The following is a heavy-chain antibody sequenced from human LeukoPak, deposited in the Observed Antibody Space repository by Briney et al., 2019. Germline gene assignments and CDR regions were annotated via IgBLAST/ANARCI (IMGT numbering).Heavy chain of an antibody. J-gene: IGHJ3*02. D-gene: IGHD3-10*01. CDR2: INHSGST. V-gene: IGHV4-34*01. CDR3: ARKGSYANAFDI. Sequence: SETLSLTCAVYGGSFSGYYWSWIRQPPGKGLEWIGEINHSGSTNYNPSLKSRVTMSVDTSKNQFSLKLSSVTALDTAVYYCARKGSYANAFDIWGQGTMVTVSS. CDR1: GGSFSGYY.